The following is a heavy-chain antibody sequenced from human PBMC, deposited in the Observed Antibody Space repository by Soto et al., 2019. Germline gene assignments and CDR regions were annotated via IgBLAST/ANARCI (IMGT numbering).Heavy chain of an antibody. CDR2: ISSSSSYI. Sequence: EVQLVESGGGLVKPGGSLRLSCAASGFTFSSYSMNWVRQAPGKGLEWVSSISSSSSYIYYADSVKGRFTISRDNAKNSLYLQMNSLRAEDTAVYYCARVARTRSTFFGSDFDLWGRGTLVTVSS. CDR1: GFTFSSYS. J-gene: IGHJ2*01. CDR3: ARVARTRSTFFGSDFDL. V-gene: IGHV3-21*01. D-gene: IGHD3-16*01.